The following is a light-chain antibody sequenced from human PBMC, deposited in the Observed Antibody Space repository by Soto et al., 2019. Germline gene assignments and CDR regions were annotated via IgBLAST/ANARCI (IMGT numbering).Light chain of an antibody. Sequence: QMTQSPSSLSACVADRVTIICRASQGIRDDLGWYKQKPGKAPKSLIYGAYNLQSGVPSRFSGSASGTDFTLTISSLQPEEFATDYCLQEYTYQWTFGQGHKVDIK. CDR2: GAY. V-gene: IGKV1-6*01. J-gene: IGKJ1*01. CDR1: QGIRDD. CDR3: LQEYTYQWT.